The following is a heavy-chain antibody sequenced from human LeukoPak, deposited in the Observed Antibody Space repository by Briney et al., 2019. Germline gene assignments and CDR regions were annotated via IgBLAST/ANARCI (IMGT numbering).Heavy chain of an antibody. CDR1: GFTFSSYW. V-gene: IGHV3-74*01. D-gene: IGHD2-2*01. Sequence: PGGSLRLSCAASGFTFSSYWMHWVRQVPGKGLVWVSRINDDGSATDYADSVKGRFTISRDNTKNTLYLQMNSLRAEDTALYYCARDTRYPIDYWGQGTLVTVSS. CDR2: INDDGSAT. J-gene: IGHJ4*02. CDR3: ARDTRYPIDY.